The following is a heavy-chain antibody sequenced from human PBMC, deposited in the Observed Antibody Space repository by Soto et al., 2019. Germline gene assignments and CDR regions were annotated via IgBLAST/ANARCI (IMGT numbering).Heavy chain of an antibody. D-gene: IGHD3-22*01. Sequence: QVQLQESGPGLVKPSQTLSLTCTVSGGSISSGGYYWSWIRQHPGKGLEWIGYIYYSGSTYYNPSLKSRVTISVDTSKNQFSLKLSSVTAADTDVYYCAAGDSSGYFLTRNYYYYGMDVWGQGTTVTVSS. J-gene: IGHJ6*02. CDR1: GGSISSGGYY. V-gene: IGHV4-31*03. CDR3: AAGDSSGYFLTRNYYYYGMDV. CDR2: IYYSGST.